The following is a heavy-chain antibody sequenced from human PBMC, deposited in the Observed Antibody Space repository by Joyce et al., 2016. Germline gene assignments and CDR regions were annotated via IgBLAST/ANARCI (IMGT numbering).Heavy chain of an antibody. V-gene: IGHV1-46*01. Sequence: QVNLVQSGAEVKKPGASVKVSCKASGYTFTWYYLNWVRQAPGQGLESMGIINPADGSATYVRKFQGRVSMTRDTSTSTVFMELSSLRSEDTAIYYCARAWKYGDYYSSLDHWGQGTLVTVSP. J-gene: IGHJ5*02. CDR2: INPADGSA. D-gene: IGHD2-21*02. CDR1: GYTFTWYY. CDR3: ARAWKYGDYYSSLDH.